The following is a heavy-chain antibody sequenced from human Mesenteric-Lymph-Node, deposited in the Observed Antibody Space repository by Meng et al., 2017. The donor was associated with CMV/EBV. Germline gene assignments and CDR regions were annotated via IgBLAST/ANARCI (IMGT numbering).Heavy chain of an antibody. CDR3: AGGGIGDRLGI. CDR1: GGSFSDYY. J-gene: IGHJ3*02. D-gene: IGHD2-21*01. V-gene: IGHV4-34*01. CDR2: INKSGNI. Sequence: SQTLSLTCAVYGGSFSDYYWTWIRQPPEKGLEWIGEINKSGNIDYNPSLKSRATISVDTSRNQFSLKMNSVTAADTAIYYCAGGGIGDRLGIWGQGTMVTVSS.